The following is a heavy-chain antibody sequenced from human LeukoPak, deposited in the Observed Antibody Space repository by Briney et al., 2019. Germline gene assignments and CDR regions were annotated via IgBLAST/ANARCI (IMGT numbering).Heavy chain of an antibody. CDR1: GYTFTGYY. CDR2: INPNSGGT. Sequence: ASVTVSCKASGYTFTGYYMHWVRQAPGQGLEWMGWINPNSGGTNYAQKFQGRVTMTRDTSISTAYMELGRLRSDDTAVYYCARDPTYYDFWSGYYTKEGFDPWGQGTLVSVSS. CDR3: ARDPTYYDFWSGYYTKEGFDP. D-gene: IGHD3-3*01. J-gene: IGHJ5*02. V-gene: IGHV1-2*02.